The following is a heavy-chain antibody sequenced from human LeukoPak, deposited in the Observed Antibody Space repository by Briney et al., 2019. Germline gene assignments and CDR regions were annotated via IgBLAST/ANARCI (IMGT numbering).Heavy chain of an antibody. J-gene: IGHJ4*02. CDR2: MIPNSGNT. CDR1: GYTFTSYD. CDR3: ARVVAAYDGRSFDY. V-gene: IGHV1-8*01. D-gene: IGHD2-15*01. Sequence: GASVKVSCKASGYTFTSYDINWVRQATGQGLEWMGWMIPNSGNTGYAQKFQGRLTMTRNTSISTAYMELSSLRSEDTAVYYCARVVAAYDGRSFDYWGQGTLVTVSS.